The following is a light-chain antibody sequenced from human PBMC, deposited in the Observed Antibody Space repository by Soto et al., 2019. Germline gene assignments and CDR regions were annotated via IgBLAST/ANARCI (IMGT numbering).Light chain of an antibody. J-gene: IGLJ2*01. CDR3: ATWDYSLTGEV. CDR1: SSNIGNNY. V-gene: IGLV1-51*01. Sequence: QSVLTQPPSVSAAPGQKVTISCSGSSSNIGNNYVSWYQQLPGTAPKLLIYDNNKRPSGIPDRFSGSKSGTSGTLDITGLQTGHEADYYCATWDYSLTGEVFGGGTKLTV. CDR2: DNN.